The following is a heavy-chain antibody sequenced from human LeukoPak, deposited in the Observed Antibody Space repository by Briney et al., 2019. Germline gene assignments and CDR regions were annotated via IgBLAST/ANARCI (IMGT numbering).Heavy chain of an antibody. Sequence: PGGSLRLSCAASGFTFSGYWMSWVRQTPEKGLEWVANIKQDGYEKYYVDSVKGRFTISGDNAKNSLYLQMNSLRADDTVIYYCARDKIVGPTTLDYWGQGTLVTVSS. D-gene: IGHD1-26*01. V-gene: IGHV3-7*01. J-gene: IGHJ4*02. CDR1: GFTFSGYW. CDR2: IKQDGYEK. CDR3: ARDKIVGPTTLDY.